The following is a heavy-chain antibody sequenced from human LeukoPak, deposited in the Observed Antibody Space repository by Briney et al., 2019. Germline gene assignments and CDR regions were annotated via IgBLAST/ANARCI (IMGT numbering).Heavy chain of an antibody. D-gene: IGHD3-22*01. CDR3: AREQTPNYYDSSPDAFDI. J-gene: IGHJ3*02. V-gene: IGHV3-30-3*01. CDR1: GFTFSSYA. CDR2: ISYDGSNK. Sequence: PGRSLRLSCAASGFTFSSYAMHWVRQAPGKGLEWVAVISYDGSNKYYADSVKGRFTISRDNSKNTLYLQMNSLRAEDTAVYYCAREQTPNYYDSSPDAFDIWGQGTMVTVSS.